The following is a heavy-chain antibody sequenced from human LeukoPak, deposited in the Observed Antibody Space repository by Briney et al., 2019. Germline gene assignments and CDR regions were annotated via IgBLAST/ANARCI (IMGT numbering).Heavy chain of an antibody. Sequence: GGSLRLSCAASGFTFSSYEMNWVRQAPGKGLEWVSYISSSGSTIYYADSVKGRFTISRDNAKNSLYLQMNSLRAEDTAVYYCARERTEYYDSSGYFDYCGQGTLVTVSS. V-gene: IGHV3-48*03. CDR3: ARERTEYYDSSGYFDY. CDR2: ISSSGSTI. D-gene: IGHD3-22*01. J-gene: IGHJ4*02. CDR1: GFTFSSYE.